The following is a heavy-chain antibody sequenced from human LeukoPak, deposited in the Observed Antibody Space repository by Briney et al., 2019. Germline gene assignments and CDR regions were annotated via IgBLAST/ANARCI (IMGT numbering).Heavy chain of an antibody. Sequence: GESLKISCKGSGYSFTSYWIGWVRQMPGKGLEWMGIIYPGDSDTRYSPSFQGQVTISADKSISTAYLQWSSLKASDTAMYYCAREYYYDSSGDNWFDPRGQGTLVTVSS. CDR2: IYPGDSDT. D-gene: IGHD3-22*01. CDR3: AREYYYDSSGDNWFDP. CDR1: GYSFTSYW. V-gene: IGHV5-51*01. J-gene: IGHJ5*02.